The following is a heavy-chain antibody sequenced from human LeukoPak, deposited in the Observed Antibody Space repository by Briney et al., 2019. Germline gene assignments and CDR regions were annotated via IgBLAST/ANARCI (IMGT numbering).Heavy chain of an antibody. CDR1: GFTFNSFA. CDR3: ASDRIEVDAFDI. CDR2: IYISGST. Sequence: LRLSCAASGFTFNSFAMNWVRQTPGKGLEWIGRIYISGSTNYNPSLKSRVTISVDTSKNQFSLKLSSVTAADTAVYYCASDRIEVDAFDIWGQGTMVTVSS. V-gene: IGHV4-4*08. J-gene: IGHJ3*02. D-gene: IGHD2-15*01.